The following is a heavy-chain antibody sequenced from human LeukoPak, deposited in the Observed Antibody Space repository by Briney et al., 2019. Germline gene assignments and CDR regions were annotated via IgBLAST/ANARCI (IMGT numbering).Heavy chain of an antibody. CDR2: INHSGTT. D-gene: IGHD3-10*01. V-gene: IGHV4-28*01. Sequence: PSETLSLTCAVSGYSITSSSWWGWIRQPPGKGLEWIGYINHSGTTYYNPSLQSRVTMSVDTSKNQFSLELSSVTAVDTAVYYCARKENVYYYFDYWGQGTLVTVSS. CDR3: ARKENVYYYFDY. J-gene: IGHJ4*02. CDR1: GYSITSSSW.